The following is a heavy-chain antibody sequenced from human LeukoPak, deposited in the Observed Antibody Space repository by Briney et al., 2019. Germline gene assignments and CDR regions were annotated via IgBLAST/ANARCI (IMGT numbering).Heavy chain of an antibody. D-gene: IGHD6-6*01. V-gene: IGHV3-23*01. Sequence: GGSLRLSCAASGYPFSSYVMSWVRQAPAKGLEWVSAISAGGGATYYADSVKGRSTISRDNSKNTLYLQMNRLRVDDTAVYYCAKDGSSSPYYFDHWGQGTLVTVSS. CDR2: ISAGGGAT. CDR1: GYPFSSYV. CDR3: AKDGSSSPYYFDH. J-gene: IGHJ4*02.